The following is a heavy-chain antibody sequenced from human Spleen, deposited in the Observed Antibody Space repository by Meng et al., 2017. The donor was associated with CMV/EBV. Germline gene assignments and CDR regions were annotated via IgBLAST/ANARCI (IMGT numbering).Heavy chain of an antibody. D-gene: IGHD3-22*01. Sequence: GSLRLSRTVSGDSVSSGAYYWSWIRQPPGKRLEWIGYIYYSGSTNYSPSLRSRVTISSDTSKNQFSLQLISVTAADTAVYYCARDHGSSTNYYDSSGYIDAFDIWGQGTMVTVSS. CDR2: IYYSGST. CDR3: ARDHGSSTNYYDSSGYIDAFDI. CDR1: GDSVSSGAYY. J-gene: IGHJ3*02. V-gene: IGHV4-61*08.